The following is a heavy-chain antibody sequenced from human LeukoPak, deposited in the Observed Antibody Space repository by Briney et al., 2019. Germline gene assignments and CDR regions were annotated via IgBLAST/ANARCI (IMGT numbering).Heavy chain of an antibody. J-gene: IGHJ4*02. CDR1: GFTFSNAW. CDR2: IKSKTDGGTT. CDR3: TTLYCSSTSCYSYFDY. V-gene: IGHV3-15*01. D-gene: IGHD2-2*02. Sequence: GGSLRLSCAASGFTFSNAWMGWVRQAPGKGLEWVGRIKSKTDGGTTDYAAPVKGRFTISRDDSKNTLYLQMNSLKTEDTAVYYCTTLYCSSTSCYSYFDYWGQGTLVTVSS.